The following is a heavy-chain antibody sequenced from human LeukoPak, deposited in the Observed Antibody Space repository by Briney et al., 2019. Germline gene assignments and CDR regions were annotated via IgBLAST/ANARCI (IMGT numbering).Heavy chain of an antibody. Sequence: PSETLSLTCAVYGGSFSGYYWSWIRQPPGKGLEWIGEINHSGSTNYNPSLKSRVTISVDTSKNQFSLKLSSVTAADTAVYYCAREFYDFWSGCSPYYFDYWGQGTLVTVSS. J-gene: IGHJ4*02. CDR1: GGSFSGYY. D-gene: IGHD3-3*01. CDR2: INHSGST. CDR3: AREFYDFWSGCSPYYFDY. V-gene: IGHV4-34*01.